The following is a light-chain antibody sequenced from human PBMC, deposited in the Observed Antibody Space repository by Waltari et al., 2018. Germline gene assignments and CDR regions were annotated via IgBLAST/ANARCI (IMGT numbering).Light chain of an antibody. CDR3: QQYSDWPLT. Sequence: EIVMTQSPATLSVSPGERVTLSCRASQSVNNKLAWYQQKPGQAPRLLIYDASTRATGIPTSFSGSGSGTEFTITISSLQSKDFAVYYCQQYSDWPLTFGGGTKVEIK. V-gene: IGKV3-15*01. CDR2: DAS. CDR1: QSVNNK. J-gene: IGKJ4*01.